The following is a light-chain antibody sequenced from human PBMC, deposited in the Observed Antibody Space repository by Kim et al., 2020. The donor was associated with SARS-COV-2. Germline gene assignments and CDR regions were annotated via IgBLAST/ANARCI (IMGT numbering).Light chain of an antibody. Sequence: EIVLTQSPGIVSLSPGDRATLSCRASHSVNSDFVAWYRQKPGQAPRLLIYAASSRATGIADRFTGWGSGTDFTLTISRLEPEDFAVYFCQQYGNSPWTFGQGTKVDIK. J-gene: IGKJ1*01. V-gene: IGKV3-20*01. CDR1: HSVNSDF. CDR3: QQYGNSPWT. CDR2: AAS.